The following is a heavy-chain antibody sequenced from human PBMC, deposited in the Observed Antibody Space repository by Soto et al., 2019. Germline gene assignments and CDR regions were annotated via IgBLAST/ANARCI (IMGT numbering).Heavy chain of an antibody. V-gene: IGHV3-23*01. CDR2: MSASEGRT. J-gene: IGHJ4*02. Sequence: GGSLRLSCAACGFTFSSYAMSWVRQAPGKWPERRPTMSASEGRTDSRDSVTGQFTSSRDNSRNTAHLHMNSRRVEDTAVYYCAKGVSQYTPLALCHYWGRGTLVTVAS. CDR1: GFTFSSYA. CDR3: AKGVSQYTPLALCHY. D-gene: IGHD2-15*01.